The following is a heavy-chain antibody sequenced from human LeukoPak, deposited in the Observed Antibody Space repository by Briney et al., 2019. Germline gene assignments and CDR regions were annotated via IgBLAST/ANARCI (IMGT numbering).Heavy chain of an antibody. CDR3: ARVLMATYYFDS. V-gene: IGHV3-74*01. CDR1: GFTLSSYW. J-gene: IGHJ4*02. Sequence: PGGSLRLSCAASGFTLSSYWMHWVRQAPGKGLVWVSRINSDGSITTYADSVKGRFTISRDNAKNTLYLQMNSLRAEDTAVYYCARVLMATYYFDSWGQGTLVTVSS. CDR2: INSDGSIT. D-gene: IGHD5-24*01.